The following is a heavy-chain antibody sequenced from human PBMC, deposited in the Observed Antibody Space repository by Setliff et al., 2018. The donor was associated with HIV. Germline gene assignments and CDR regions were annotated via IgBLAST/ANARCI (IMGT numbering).Heavy chain of an antibody. V-gene: IGHV4-34*01. CDR1: GGSFSGYY. CDR2: VTHSGRT. J-gene: IGHJ4*02. CDR3: ARGVRDNSSWSSYYFDY. D-gene: IGHD3-10*01. Sequence: SETLSLTCAVYGGSFSGYYWSWIRQPPGKGLEWIGEVTHSGRTNYNPSLESRVTTSVDTSKKQFSLRLTSVTAADAAVYYCARGVRDNSSWSSYYFDYWGQGTLVTVSS.